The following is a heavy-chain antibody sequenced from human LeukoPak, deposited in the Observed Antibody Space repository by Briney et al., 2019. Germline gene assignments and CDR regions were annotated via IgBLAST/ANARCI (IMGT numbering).Heavy chain of an antibody. CDR1: GFTFSSYS. J-gene: IGHJ4*02. CDR2: ISSSSSYI. V-gene: IGHV3-21*01. Sequence: PGGSLRLSCAASGFTFSSYSMNWVRQAPGKGLEWVSSISSSSSYIYYADSVKGRFTISRDNAKNSLYLQMNSLRAEDTAVYYCAKDRILYCSSTSCPPDYWGQGTLVTVSS. CDR3: AKDRILYCSSTSCPPDY. D-gene: IGHD2-2*01.